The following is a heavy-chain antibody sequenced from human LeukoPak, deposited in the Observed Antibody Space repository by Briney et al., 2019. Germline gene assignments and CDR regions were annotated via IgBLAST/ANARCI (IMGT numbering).Heavy chain of an antibody. Sequence: SETLSLTCTVSGDSISSYYWSWIRQPPGKGLEWIGHIYYSGSTNYNPSLKSRVTISVDTSKNQFSLKLSSVTAADTAMYYCARWRGDAGTGGADNWGQGTLVTVSS. CDR3: ARWRGDAGTGGADN. V-gene: IGHV4-59*01. J-gene: IGHJ4*02. D-gene: IGHD6-13*01. CDR1: GDSISSYY. CDR2: IYYSGST.